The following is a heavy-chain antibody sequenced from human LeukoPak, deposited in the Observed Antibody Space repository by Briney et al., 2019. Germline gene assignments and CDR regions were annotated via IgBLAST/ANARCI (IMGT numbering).Heavy chain of an antibody. CDR1: GYTFTSYA. J-gene: IGHJ4*02. V-gene: IGHV1-3*01. D-gene: IGHD3-10*01. CDR3: ARGVRGDNRSRYDY. Sequence: ASVKVSCKASGYTFTSYAMHWVRQAPGQRLEWMGWINAGNGNTKYSQKSQGRVTITRDTSASTAYMKLSSLRSEDTAVYYCARGVRGDNRSRYDYWGQGTLVTVSS. CDR2: INAGNGNT.